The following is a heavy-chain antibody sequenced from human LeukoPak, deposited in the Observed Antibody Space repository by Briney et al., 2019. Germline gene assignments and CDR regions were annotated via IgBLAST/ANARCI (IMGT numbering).Heavy chain of an antibody. V-gene: IGHV3-48*03. Sequence: GGSLRLSCAASGFTFSSYEINWVRQAPGKGLEGVSYISSSGSTIYYADSVKGRFTISRDNAKNSLYLQMNSLRAEDTAVYYCAELGITMIGGVWGKGTTVTIS. CDR1: GFTFSSYE. CDR2: ISSSGSTI. CDR3: AELGITMIGGV. D-gene: IGHD3-10*02. J-gene: IGHJ6*03.